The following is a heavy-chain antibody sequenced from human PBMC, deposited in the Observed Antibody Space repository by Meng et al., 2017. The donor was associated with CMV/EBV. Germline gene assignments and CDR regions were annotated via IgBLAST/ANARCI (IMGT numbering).Heavy chain of an antibody. J-gene: IGHJ5*02. CDR2: INHSGST. V-gene: IGHV4-34*01. Sequence: QGTVPQCGGGRLRLSETLSLTFAVYGGSFSGYYWSWVRQPPGKGLEWIGDINHSGSTNSNPSLKSRVTISVDTSKNQFSLKLSSVTAADTAVYYCARGGNWFDPWGQGPLVTVSS. CDR1: GGSFSGYY. CDR3: ARGGNWFDP.